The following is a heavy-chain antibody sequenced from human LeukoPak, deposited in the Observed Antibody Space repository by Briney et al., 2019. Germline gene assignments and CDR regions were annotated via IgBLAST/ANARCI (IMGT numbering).Heavy chain of an antibody. V-gene: IGHV4-59*01. CDR1: GGSISSYY. CDR2: IYYSGST. J-gene: IGHJ4*02. Sequence: SQTLSLTCTVSGGSISSYYWSWIRQPPAKGLEWVGYIYYSGSTNYNPSLKSRVTISVDTSKNQFSLKLSSVTAADTAVYYCARSTYSSSSNVDFDYWGQGTLVTVSS. D-gene: IGHD6-6*01. CDR3: ARSTYSSSSNVDFDY.